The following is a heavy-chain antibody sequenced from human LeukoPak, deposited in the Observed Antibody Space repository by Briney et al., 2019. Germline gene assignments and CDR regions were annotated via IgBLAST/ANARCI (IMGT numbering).Heavy chain of an antibody. CDR1: GYTFTSYD. CDR2: MNPNSGNT. V-gene: IGHV1-8*01. Sequence: ASVKVSCKASGYTFTSYDINWVRQATGQGLEWMGWMNPNSGNTGYAQKFQGRVTMTRNTSISTAYMELSSLRSEDTAVYYCARDLAYCGGDCYSDYYYYYGMDVWGQGTTVTVSS. CDR3: ARDLAYCGGDCYSDYYYYYGMDV. J-gene: IGHJ6*02. D-gene: IGHD2-21*02.